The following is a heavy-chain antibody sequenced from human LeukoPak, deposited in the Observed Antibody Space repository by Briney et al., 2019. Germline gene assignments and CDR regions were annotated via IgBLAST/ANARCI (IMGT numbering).Heavy chain of an antibody. CDR2: IYSGGST. Sequence: GGSLRLSCAASGFTVSSNYMSWVRQAPGKGLEWVSVIYSGGSTYYADSVKGRFTISRDNSKNTLYLQMNSLRAEDTAVYYCAKGSYYDSSGQYPLFDYWGQGTLVTVSS. CDR1: GFTVSSNY. J-gene: IGHJ4*02. D-gene: IGHD3-22*01. V-gene: IGHV3-53*05. CDR3: AKGSYYDSSGQYPLFDY.